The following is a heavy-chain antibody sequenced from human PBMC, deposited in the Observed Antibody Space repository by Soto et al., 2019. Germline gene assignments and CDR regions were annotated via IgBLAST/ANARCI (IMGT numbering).Heavy chain of an antibody. CDR3: ARDIGGYSGSYWYYFDY. Sequence: SETLSLTCAVYGGSFSGYYWSWIRQPPGKGLEWIGEINHSGSTNYNPPLKSRVTISVDTSKNQFSLKLSSVTAADTAVYYCARDIGGYSGSYWYYFDYWGQGTLVTVSS. J-gene: IGHJ4*02. CDR1: GGSFSGYY. CDR2: INHSGST. D-gene: IGHD1-26*01. V-gene: IGHV4-34*01.